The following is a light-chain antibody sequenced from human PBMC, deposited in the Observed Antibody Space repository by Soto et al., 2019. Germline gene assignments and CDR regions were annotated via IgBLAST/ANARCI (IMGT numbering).Light chain of an antibody. CDR3: QSYDNSLSVYV. V-gene: IGLV1-40*01. Sequence: QSVLTQPPSVSGAPGQSVTSSCTWISSNIGAHYDVHWYQQLPGTAPKLLIYGNSNRPSGVPDRFSGSKSGTSASLAITGLQAEDEADYYCQSYDNSLSVYVFGTGTKVTVL. J-gene: IGLJ1*01. CDR2: GNS. CDR1: SSNIGAHYD.